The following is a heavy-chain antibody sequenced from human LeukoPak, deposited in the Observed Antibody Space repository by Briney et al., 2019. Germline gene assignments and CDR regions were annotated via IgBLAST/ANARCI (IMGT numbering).Heavy chain of an antibody. V-gene: IGHV4-34*01. CDR2: IKHSGST. Sequence: SETLSLTCAVYGGSFSGYYWSWIRQPPGKGLEWIGEIKHSGSTNYNPSLKSRDTISVDTSKNQFSLKLSSVTAADTAVYYCARIVDYWGQGTLVTVSS. D-gene: IGHD1-14*01. CDR1: GGSFSGYY. CDR3: ARIVDY. J-gene: IGHJ4*02.